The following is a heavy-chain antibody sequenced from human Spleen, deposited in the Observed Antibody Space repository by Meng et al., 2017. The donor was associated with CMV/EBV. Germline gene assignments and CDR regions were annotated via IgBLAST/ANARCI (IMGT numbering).Heavy chain of an antibody. D-gene: IGHD1-26*01. CDR3: AKNRGAHYYYAMDV. J-gene: IGHJ6*02. V-gene: IGHV3-23*01. Sequence: GESLKISCAASGFTFNNYAMSWVRQAPGKGLEWVSSLSGRSSNPYYADSVRGRFSISRDNSKNTLYLQMNSLRAEDTAIYYCAKNRGAHYYYAMDVWGQGTTVTVSS. CDR2: LSGRSSNP. CDR1: GFTFNNYA.